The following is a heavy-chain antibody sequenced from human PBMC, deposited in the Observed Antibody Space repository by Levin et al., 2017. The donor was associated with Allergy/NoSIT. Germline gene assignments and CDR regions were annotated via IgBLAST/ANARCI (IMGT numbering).Heavy chain of an antibody. Sequence: PGGSLRLSCAASGFTFSDYHMNWIRQAPGKGLEWVSYITTSGSTIYYADSVKGRFTISRDDAKNSLYLQMNSLRVEDTALYYCARDTAMVTYYYGIDVWGQGTTVTVSS. CDR2: ITTSGSTI. D-gene: IGHD5-18*01. J-gene: IGHJ6*02. CDR1: GFTFSDYH. CDR3: ARDTAMVTYYYGIDV. V-gene: IGHV3-11*01.